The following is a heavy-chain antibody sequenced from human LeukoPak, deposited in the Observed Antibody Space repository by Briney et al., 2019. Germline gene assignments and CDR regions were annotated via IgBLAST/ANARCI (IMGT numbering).Heavy chain of an antibody. CDR2: VYYSGST. V-gene: IGHV4-39*01. D-gene: IGHD5-24*01. CDR3: ARHTAEKYNWFDR. J-gene: IGHJ5*02. Sequence: SETLSLICTVSGGSTTSSSYYWGWIRQPPGKDLEWIGSVYYSGSTYYNPSLKSRVTISVDTSNNQFSLKLSSVTASDAAVYYCARHTAEKYNWFDRWGQGTLVTVSS. CDR1: GGSTTSSSYY.